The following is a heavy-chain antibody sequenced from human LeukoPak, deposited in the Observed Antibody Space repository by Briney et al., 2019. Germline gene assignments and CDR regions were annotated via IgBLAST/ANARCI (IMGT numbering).Heavy chain of an antibody. D-gene: IGHD2-2*01. CDR3: ARTVPAAIYYFDY. CDR1: GGSFSGYY. V-gene: IGHV4-34*01. Sequence: SETLSLTCAVCGGSFSGYYWSWIRQPPGKGLEWIGEINHSGSTNYNPSLKSRVTISVDTSKNQFSLKLSSVTAADTAVYYCARTVPAAIYYFDYWGQGTLVTVSS. J-gene: IGHJ4*02. CDR2: INHSGST.